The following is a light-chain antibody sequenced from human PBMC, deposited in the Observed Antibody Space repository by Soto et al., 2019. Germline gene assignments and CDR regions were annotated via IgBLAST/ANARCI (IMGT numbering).Light chain of an antibody. J-gene: IGKJ4*01. CDR3: QQLSRYPLT. V-gene: IGKV1-9*01. CDR1: QALSNY. Sequence: DIQLTQSPSVLSASVGDTVTITCRASQALSNYLAWYQQKPGKAPDLLIYSASTLQSGVPSRFSGSGSETEFSLTIRALQPEDFATSYCQQLSRYPLTFGGGTKVDIK. CDR2: SAS.